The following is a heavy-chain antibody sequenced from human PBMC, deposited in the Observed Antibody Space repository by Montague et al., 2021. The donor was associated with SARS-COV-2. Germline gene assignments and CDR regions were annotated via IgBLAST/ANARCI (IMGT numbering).Heavy chain of an antibody. Sequence: CAISGDSVSSKSVAWNWIRQSPSRGLEWLGRTYYRSKWDSDYAESAKRRLGITPDTSKNQVSLQLNSVIPEDTAVYFCASSGITLTGLDAFDIWGQGTMVTVSS. V-gene: IGHV6-1*01. CDR2: TYYRSKWDS. D-gene: IGHD3-9*01. CDR1: GDSVSSKSVA. J-gene: IGHJ3*02. CDR3: ASSGITLTGLDAFDI.